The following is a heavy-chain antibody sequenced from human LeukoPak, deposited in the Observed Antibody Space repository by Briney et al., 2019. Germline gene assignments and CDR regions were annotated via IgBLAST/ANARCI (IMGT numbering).Heavy chain of an antibody. J-gene: IGHJ4*02. CDR2: MYYRGTT. CDR1: GGSISSSSYH. D-gene: IGHD3-22*01. Sequence: SETLSLTCTVSGGSISSSSYHWGWIRQPPGKGLEWIGSMYYRGTTYYNPSLKSRVTITADTSKNQFSLNLSSVTAADTAVYYCARLSRLTMTQPVDSWGQRTLVTVSS. V-gene: IGHV4-39*01. CDR3: ARLSRLTMTQPVDS.